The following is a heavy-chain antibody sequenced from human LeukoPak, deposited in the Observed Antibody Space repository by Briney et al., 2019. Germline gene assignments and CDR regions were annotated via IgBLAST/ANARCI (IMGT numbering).Heavy chain of an antibody. Sequence: SETLSLTCTVSSGSVSNSHYYWAWVRQPPGKALEWIGTIYYNGATRYNPSLNSRATISVDTSKNQFSLKLNSMTAADTAVYYCARELLSCSGSSCQSGDYWGQGTLDTVSS. D-gene: IGHD2-15*01. CDR1: SGSVSNSHYY. CDR3: ARELLSCSGSSCQSGDY. V-gene: IGHV4-39*07. CDR2: IYYNGAT. J-gene: IGHJ4*02.